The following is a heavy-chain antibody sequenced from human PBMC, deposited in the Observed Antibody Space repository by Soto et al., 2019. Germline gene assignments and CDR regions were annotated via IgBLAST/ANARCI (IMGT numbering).Heavy chain of an antibody. Sequence: ASVKVSCKASGGTFSSYAISWVRQAPGQGLEWMGRINPNSGGTNYAQKFQDWVTMTRDTSISTAYMELSRLKYDDTAVYYCARCEDTFNNWFDPRGQRTLVTVSA. J-gene: IGHJ5*01. D-gene: IGHD5-18*01. CDR3: ARCEDTFNNWFDP. CDR2: INPNSGGT. CDR1: GGTFSSYA. V-gene: IGHV1-2*04.